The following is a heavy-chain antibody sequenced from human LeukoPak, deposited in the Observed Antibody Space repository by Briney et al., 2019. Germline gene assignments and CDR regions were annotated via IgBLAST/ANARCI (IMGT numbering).Heavy chain of an antibody. J-gene: IGHJ4*02. Sequence: SVKVSCKASGFTFTSSAVQWVRQARGQRLEWIGWIVVGSGNTNYAQKFQERVTITRDTSISTAYMELSRLRSDDTAVYYCARVSFASSDSFDYWGQGTLVTVSS. D-gene: IGHD6-19*01. CDR3: ARVSFASSDSFDY. V-gene: IGHV1-58*01. CDR1: GFTFTSSA. CDR2: IVVGSGNT.